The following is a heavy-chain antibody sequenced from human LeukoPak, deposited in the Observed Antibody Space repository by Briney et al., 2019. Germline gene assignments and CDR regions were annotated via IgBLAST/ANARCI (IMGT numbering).Heavy chain of an antibody. CDR1: GGSISSGDYY. J-gene: IGHJ4*02. CDR3: ARERAVAGRLDY. CDR2: IYYSGST. Sequence: SQTLSLTCTVSGGSISSGDYYWSWIRQPPGKGLEWIGYIYYSGSTYYNPSLKSRVTISVDTSKNQFSLKLSSVTAADTAVYYCARERAVAGRLDYWGQGTLVTVS. D-gene: IGHD6-19*01. V-gene: IGHV4-30-4*08.